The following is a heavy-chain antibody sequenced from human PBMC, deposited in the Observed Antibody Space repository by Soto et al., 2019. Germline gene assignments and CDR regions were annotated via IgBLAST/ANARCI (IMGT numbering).Heavy chain of an antibody. Sequence: QVQLQQWGAGLLKPSETLSLTCAVYGGSFSGYYWSWIRQPPGKGLEWIGEINHSGSTNYNPSLKRRVTISVDTSKNQFSLKLSSVTAADTAVYYCARGGGYCSGGSCFYYYYYMDVWGKGTTVTVSS. CDR2: INHSGST. CDR1: GGSFSGYY. V-gene: IGHV4-34*01. D-gene: IGHD2-15*01. CDR3: ARGGGYCSGGSCFYYYYYMDV. J-gene: IGHJ6*03.